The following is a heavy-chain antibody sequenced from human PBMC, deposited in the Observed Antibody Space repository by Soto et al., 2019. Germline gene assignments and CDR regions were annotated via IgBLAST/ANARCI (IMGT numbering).Heavy chain of an antibody. CDR2: FHYSGST. Sequence: PSETLSLTCTVSGGSISSRDSYWGWIRQPPGKGLEWIGSFHYSGSTYYNPSLKSRVTISVDTSKNQLSLRVTSVTAADTAVYYCARGFGRSHFDYWGQGXLVTVSS. CDR1: GGSISSRDSY. V-gene: IGHV4-39*01. J-gene: IGHJ4*02. CDR3: ARGFGRSHFDY. D-gene: IGHD3-3*01.